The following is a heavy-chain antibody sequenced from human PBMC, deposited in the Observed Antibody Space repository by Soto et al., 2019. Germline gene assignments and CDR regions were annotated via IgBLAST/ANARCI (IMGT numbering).Heavy chain of an antibody. D-gene: IGHD4-17*01. CDR1: GFTFSSYG. CDR3: AKFSTTGVTRGY. CDR2: ISYDGSNK. J-gene: IGHJ4*02. V-gene: IGHV3-30*18. Sequence: QVQLVESGGGVVQPGRSLRLSCAASGFTFSSYGMHWVRQAPGKGLEWVAVISYDGSNKYYADSVKGRFTISRDNSKNTLYLQMNSLRAEDTAVYYCAKFSTTGVTRGYWGQGTLDTVS.